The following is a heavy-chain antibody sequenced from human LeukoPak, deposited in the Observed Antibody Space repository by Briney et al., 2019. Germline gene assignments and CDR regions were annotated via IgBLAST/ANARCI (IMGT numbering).Heavy chain of an antibody. J-gene: IGHJ4*02. CDR3: ARDGDWARSSDY. Sequence: ASVKVSCRASGYTFSNYGFSWVRQAPGQGLEWMGWISAQNGNTIYAQKVQGRVTMTTDTSTSTAYMELRSLRSDDTAVYYCARDGDWARSSDYWGQGTLVTVSS. CDR2: ISAQNGNT. CDR1: GYTFSNYG. D-gene: IGHD2-21*02. V-gene: IGHV1-18*01.